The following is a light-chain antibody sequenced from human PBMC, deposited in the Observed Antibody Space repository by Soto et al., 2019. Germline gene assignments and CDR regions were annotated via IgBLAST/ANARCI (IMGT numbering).Light chain of an antibody. CDR1: QSVGTNY. Sequence: EIVLTQSPATLSLSPGERATLSCRASQSVGTNYLAWYQQKPGQAPRLLMFGTSNRATDIPDRFGGSGSGTDFTLTISRLEPEDFAVYHCQQYGSSPLITFGQGTRLENK. CDR2: GTS. CDR3: QQYGSSPLIT. V-gene: IGKV3-20*01. J-gene: IGKJ5*01.